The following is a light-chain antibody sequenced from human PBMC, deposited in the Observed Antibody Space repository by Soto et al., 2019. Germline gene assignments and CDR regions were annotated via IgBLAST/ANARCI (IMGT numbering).Light chain of an antibody. CDR2: GAF. CDR3: QQYGNSPRT. Sequence: ETVLTQSPGTLSLSPGERATLSCRASQSVSSSYLAWYQQKPGQAPRLLIYGAFSRATGIPDRFSGSGSGTDFTLTISRLEPEDFAVYYGQQYGNSPRTFGQGTKVEIK. CDR1: QSVSSSY. J-gene: IGKJ1*01. V-gene: IGKV3-20*01.